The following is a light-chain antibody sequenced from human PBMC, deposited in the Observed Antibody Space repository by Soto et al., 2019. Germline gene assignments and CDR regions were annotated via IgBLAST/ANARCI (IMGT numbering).Light chain of an antibody. CDR2: YAS. Sequence: EIVMTQSPATLSVXXXXXVTFSCRASEGVRNMLAWYQHKPGQPPRLLVSYASAGATGVPARFSGSGSGTEFTLTINSLQSEDVALYYCQQFYTWPVTFGGGTKVEIK. J-gene: IGKJ4*01. CDR3: QQFYTWPVT. V-gene: IGKV3-15*01. CDR1: EGVRNM.